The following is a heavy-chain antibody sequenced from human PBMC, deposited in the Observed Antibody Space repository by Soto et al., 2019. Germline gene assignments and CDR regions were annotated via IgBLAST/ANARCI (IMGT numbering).Heavy chain of an antibody. CDR1: GESFMGYY. J-gene: IGHJ5*02. Sequence: QVHLQQWGAGLLKPSETLSLTCAVYGESFMGYYWTWIRQPPGKGLEWIGEINHRGSTNYNPSLKSRVTISIDTSKNQFSLKLTSVTAADPSVYYCARTDIVTTNWFDPWGQGTLVTVSS. D-gene: IGHD5-12*01. CDR3: ARTDIVTTNWFDP. V-gene: IGHV4-34*02. CDR2: INHRGST.